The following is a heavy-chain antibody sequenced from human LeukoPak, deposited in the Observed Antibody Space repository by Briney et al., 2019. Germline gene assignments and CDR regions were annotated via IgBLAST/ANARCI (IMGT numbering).Heavy chain of an antibody. Sequence: ASVKVSCKASGYSFITYPINWVRQAPGQGLEWMGWINPNSGGTNYAQKFQGRVTMTRDTSISTAYMELSRLRSDDTAVYYCARVRGILTGFGIDYWGQGTLVTVSS. D-gene: IGHD3-9*01. V-gene: IGHV1-2*02. CDR1: GYSFITYP. CDR3: ARVRGILTGFGIDY. CDR2: INPNSGGT. J-gene: IGHJ4*02.